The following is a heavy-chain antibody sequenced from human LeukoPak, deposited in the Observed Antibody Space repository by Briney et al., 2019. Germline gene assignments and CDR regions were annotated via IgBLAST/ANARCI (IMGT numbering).Heavy chain of an antibody. J-gene: IGHJ5*02. CDR2: ISWNSGSI. CDR1: GFTFDDYA. V-gene: IGHV3-9*01. CDR3: AKSSYSSSWAVDWFDP. Sequence: GRSLRLSCAASGFTFDDYAMHWVRQAPGKGLEWVSGISWNSGSIGYADSVKGRFTISRDNAKNSLYLQMNSLRAEDTALYYCAKSSYSSSWAVDWFDPWGQGTLVTVSS. D-gene: IGHD6-13*01.